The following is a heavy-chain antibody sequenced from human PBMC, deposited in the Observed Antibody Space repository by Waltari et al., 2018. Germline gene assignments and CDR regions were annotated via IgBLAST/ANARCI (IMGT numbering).Heavy chain of an antibody. Sequence: EVQLVQSGAEVKKPGESLRISCKGSGYSFTSYWINWVRQMPGKGLEWMGRIDPSDSYTNDSPSVQGHVTISADKSISTAYLQWSSLKASDTAMYYCARLYNTNPSFRENWFDPWGQGTLVTVSS. V-gene: IGHV5-10-1*03. CDR1: GYSFTSYW. CDR2: IDPSDSYT. CDR3: ARLYNTNPSFRENWFDP. J-gene: IGHJ5*02. D-gene: IGHD1-20*01.